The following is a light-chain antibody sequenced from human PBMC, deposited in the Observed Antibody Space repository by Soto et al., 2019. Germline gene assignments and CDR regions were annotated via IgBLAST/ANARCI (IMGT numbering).Light chain of an antibody. CDR1: QTLSTNS. J-gene: IGKJ3*01. Sequence: EIVLTQSPGTLSLSPGERATLSCRASQTLSTNSLAWYQQRPGQTPRLLIYAASTRDTDIPGRFNSSGSGTDFALTISRLEPEDFALYYWQQYNDSPLTFGPGTKVDVK. CDR2: AAS. V-gene: IGKV3-20*01. CDR3: QQYNDSPLT.